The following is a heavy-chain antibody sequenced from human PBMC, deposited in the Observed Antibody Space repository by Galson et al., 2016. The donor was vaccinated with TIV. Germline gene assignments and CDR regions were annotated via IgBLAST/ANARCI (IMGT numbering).Heavy chain of an antibody. CDR3: ARDDFNGKFFEY. V-gene: IGHV4-30-4*08. CDR1: GDSISRDDYY. CDR2: IYSTGST. J-gene: IGHJ4*02. Sequence: TCTVSGDSISRDDYYWNWIRQPPGKGLEWIGYIYSTGSTYSNPSLKSRVSISVDASKNQFSLKLKSVTAADTAVYYCARDDFNGKFFEYWGQGALVTVSS. D-gene: IGHD3-3*01.